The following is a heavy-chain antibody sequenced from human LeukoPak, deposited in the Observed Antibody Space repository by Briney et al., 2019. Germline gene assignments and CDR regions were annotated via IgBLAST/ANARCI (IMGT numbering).Heavy chain of an antibody. CDR3: ARVRGYRFDY. V-gene: IGHV4-59*01. CDR2: IYYSGST. D-gene: IGHD5-12*01. J-gene: IGHJ4*02. Sequence: PSETLSLTCTASGGSISSYYWSWIRQPPGKGLEWIGYIYYSGSTNYNPSLKSRVTISVDTSKNQFSLKLSSVTAADAAVYYCARVRGYRFDYWGQGTLVTVSS. CDR1: GGSISSYY.